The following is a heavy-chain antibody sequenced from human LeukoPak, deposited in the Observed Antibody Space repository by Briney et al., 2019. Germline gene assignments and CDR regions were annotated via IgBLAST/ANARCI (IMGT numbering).Heavy chain of an antibody. CDR3: ARHGRYFDWLFRNWFDP. J-gene: IGHJ5*02. CDR2: INHSGST. D-gene: IGHD3-9*01. CDR1: GGSFSGYY. Sequence: SETLSLTCAVYGGSFSGYYWSWIRQPPGKGLEWIGEINHSGSTNYNPSLKSRVTISVDTSKNRFSLKLSSVTAADTAVYYCARHGRYFDWLFRNWFDPWGQGTLVTVSS. V-gene: IGHV4-34*01.